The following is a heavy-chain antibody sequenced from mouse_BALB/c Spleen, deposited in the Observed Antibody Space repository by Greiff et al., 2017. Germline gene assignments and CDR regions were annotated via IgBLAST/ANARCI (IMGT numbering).Heavy chain of an antibody. CDR2: IYPGDGDT. V-gene: IGHV1-80*01. CDR3: AIYGSSPYAMDY. Sequence: VQLQQSGAELVRPGSSVKISCKASGYAFSSYWMNWVKQRPGQGLEWIGQIYPGDGDTNYNGKFKGKATLTADKSSSTAYMQLSSLTSEDSAVYCCAIYGSSPYAMDYWGQGTSVTVSS. D-gene: IGHD1-1*01. J-gene: IGHJ4*01. CDR1: GYAFSSYW.